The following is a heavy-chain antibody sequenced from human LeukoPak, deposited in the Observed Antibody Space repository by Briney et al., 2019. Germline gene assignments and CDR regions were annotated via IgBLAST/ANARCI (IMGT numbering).Heavy chain of an antibody. CDR2: IYHSGST. V-gene: IGHV4-4*02. CDR3: ARGRATVVIYRSYNWFDP. J-gene: IGHJ5*02. CDR1: GGSISSSNW. Sequence: SETLSLTCAVSGGSISSSNWWSWVRQPPGKGLEWIGEIYHSGSTNYNPSLKSRVTISVDKSKNQFSLKLSSVTAADTAVYYCARGRATVVIYRSYNWFDPWGQGTLVTVSX. D-gene: IGHD4-23*01.